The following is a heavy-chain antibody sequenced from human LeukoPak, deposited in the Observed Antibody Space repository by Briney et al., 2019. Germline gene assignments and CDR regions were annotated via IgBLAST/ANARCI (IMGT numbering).Heavy chain of an antibody. CDR2: MNPNSGNT. Sequence: ASVKVSCKASGYAFISYDINWVRQATGQGLEWVGYMNPNSGNTGYAQKFQGRVTITKNTSITTAYMELSSLRSEDMAVYYCAREGFDYWGQGTLVTVFS. V-gene: IGHV1-8*01. J-gene: IGHJ4*02. CDR1: GYAFISYD. CDR3: AREGFDY.